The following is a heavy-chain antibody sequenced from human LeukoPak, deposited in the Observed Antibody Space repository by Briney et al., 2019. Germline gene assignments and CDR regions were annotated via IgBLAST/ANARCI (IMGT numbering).Heavy chain of an antibody. CDR2: IKQDGNEK. CDR1: GFRFNTFW. CDR3: ARDTLGEGEDANYAVYYFDY. J-gene: IGHJ4*02. Sequence: GGSLRLSCAASGFRFNTFWMSWVRQAPGKGLEWVANIKQDGNEKYYADSVKGRFTISRDNGKNSLDLQMNSLRADDTAFYYCARDTLGEGEDANYAVYYFDYWGQGTVVTVSS. D-gene: IGHD4/OR15-4a*01. V-gene: IGHV3-7*01.